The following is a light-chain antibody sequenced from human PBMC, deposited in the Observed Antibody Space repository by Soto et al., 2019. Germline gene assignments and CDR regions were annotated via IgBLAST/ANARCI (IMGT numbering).Light chain of an antibody. CDR3: QQLNSYPLT. J-gene: IGKJ4*01. Sequence: SWYQQLPGTAPKLLIYKASSLESGVPSRFSGSGSGTEFTLTISSLQPDDFATYYCQQLNSYPLTFGGGTKVDIK. V-gene: IGKV1-5*03. CDR2: KAS.